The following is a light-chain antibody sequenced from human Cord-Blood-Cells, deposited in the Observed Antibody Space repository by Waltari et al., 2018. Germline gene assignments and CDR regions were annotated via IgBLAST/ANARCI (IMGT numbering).Light chain of an antibody. CDR2: DVR. J-gene: IGLJ1*01. CDR3: CSYAGIYTFV. Sequence: QPALTQPRSVSGSPGQSVTISCTGTSSDVGGYNYDSWYQQHPGKAPKPIIYDVRKRPSGVTYRFSSSKSGNTSSLTISGLQAADEADYYCCSYAGIYTFVFGTGTKVTVL. V-gene: IGLV2-11*01. CDR1: SSDVGGYNY.